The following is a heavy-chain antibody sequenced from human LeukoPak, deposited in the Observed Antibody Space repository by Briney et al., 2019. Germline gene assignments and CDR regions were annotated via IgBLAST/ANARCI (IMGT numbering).Heavy chain of an antibody. CDR3: ARGRQCSSGCNFDI. CDR2: INHSGST. CDR1: GGSFSGYY. Sequence: PSETLSLTCAVYGGSFSGYYWSWIRQPPGKGLEWIGEINHSGSTNHNPSLKSRVTISVDTSKNQFSLKLSSVTAADTAVYYCARGRQCSSGCNFDIWGQGTMVTVSS. J-gene: IGHJ3*02. V-gene: IGHV4-34*01. D-gene: IGHD6-19*01.